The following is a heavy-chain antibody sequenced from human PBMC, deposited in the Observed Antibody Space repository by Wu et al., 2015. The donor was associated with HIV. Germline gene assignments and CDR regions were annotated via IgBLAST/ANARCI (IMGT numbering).Heavy chain of an antibody. Sequence: QVQLVQSGAELKKPGASVKVSCKASGYTFTDYFMHWVRQAPGQGLEWMGWTNLNTGGTNYAPKFQGRVTMTRDTSISTAYIELSRLTSDDTALYYCARDELFRVDDAFDMWGQGTLVTVSS. CDR2: TNLNTGGT. J-gene: IGHJ3*02. CDR1: GYTFTDYF. D-gene: IGHD3-10*01. V-gene: IGHV1-2*02. CDR3: ARDELFRVDDAFDM.